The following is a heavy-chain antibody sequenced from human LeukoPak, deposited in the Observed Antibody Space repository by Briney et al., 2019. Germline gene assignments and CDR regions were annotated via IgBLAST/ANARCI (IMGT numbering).Heavy chain of an antibody. CDR2: ISGSGVRT. Sequence: GGSLRLSCVASGFTFGSHAMSWVRQAPGKGLEWVSGISGSGVRTDYADSVKGRFTISRDNAKNTLYLQVNSLGVEDTAVYYCAKGSREWELLDAFDFWGQGTMVTVSS. V-gene: IGHV3-23*01. CDR3: AKGSREWELLDAFDF. J-gene: IGHJ3*01. D-gene: IGHD1-26*01. CDR1: GFTFGSHA.